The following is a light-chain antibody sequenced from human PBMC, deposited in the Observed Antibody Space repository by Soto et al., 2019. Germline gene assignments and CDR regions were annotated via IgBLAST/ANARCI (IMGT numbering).Light chain of an antibody. CDR3: SSYAGSNNVL. CDR1: SSDVGGYNY. CDR2: EVS. J-gene: IGLJ2*01. Sequence: QSAPTQPPSASGSPGQSVTISCTGTSSDVGGYNYVSWYQQHPGKAPKLIIYEVSKRPSGVPDRFSGSKSGKTASLTVSGLQAEDEADYYCSSYAGSNNVLFGGGTKLTVL. V-gene: IGLV2-8*01.